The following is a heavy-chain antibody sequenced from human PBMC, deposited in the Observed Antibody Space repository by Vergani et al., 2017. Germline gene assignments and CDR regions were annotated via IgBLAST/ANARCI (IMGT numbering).Heavy chain of an antibody. V-gene: IGHV1-46*01. CDR3: ARDRGTMVRGDNSGMDV. J-gene: IGHJ6*02. CDR2: INPSGGST. D-gene: IGHD3-10*01. CDR1: GYTFTSYY. Sequence: QVQLVQSGAEVKKPGASVKVSCKASGYTFTSYYMHWVRQAPGQGLEWMGIINPSGGSTSYAQKFQGRVTMTRDTSTSTVYMELSSLGSEDTAVYYCARDRGTMVRGDNSGMDVWGQGTTVTVSS.